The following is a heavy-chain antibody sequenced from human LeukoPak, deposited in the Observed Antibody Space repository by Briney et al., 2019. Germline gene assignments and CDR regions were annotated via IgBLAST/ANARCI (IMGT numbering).Heavy chain of an antibody. CDR1: GGSTSSYY. V-gene: IGHV4-4*07. D-gene: IGHD4-17*01. Sequence: SETLSLTCTVSGGSTSSYYWSWIRQSPGKGLEWIGRIFTSGIISGNTNYNPSLKSRVTISVDTSKNQFSLKLSSVTAADTAVYYCARGSFPAYMTTVTTRAFPFDPWGQGTLVTVSS. CDR2: IFTSGIISGNT. J-gene: IGHJ5*02. CDR3: ARGSFPAYMTTVTTRAFPFDP.